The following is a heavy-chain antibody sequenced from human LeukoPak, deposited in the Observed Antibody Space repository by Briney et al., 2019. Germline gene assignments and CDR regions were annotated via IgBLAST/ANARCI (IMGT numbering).Heavy chain of an antibody. CDR2: INPNSGGT. V-gene: IGHV1-2*02. Sequence: ASVKVSCKASGYTFSGYYMHWVRQAPGQGLEWMGWINPNSGGTNYAQKFQGRVTMTRDTSISTAYMELSRLRSDDTAVYYCARDGAHYYYYMDVWGKGTTVTVSS. D-gene: IGHD3-16*01. CDR3: ARDGAHYYYYMDV. CDR1: GYTFSGYY. J-gene: IGHJ6*03.